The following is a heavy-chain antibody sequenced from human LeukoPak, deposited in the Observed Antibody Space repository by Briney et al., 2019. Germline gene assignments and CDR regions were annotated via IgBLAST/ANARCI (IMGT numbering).Heavy chain of an antibody. V-gene: IGHV4-30-4*01. J-gene: IGHJ4*02. Sequence: SQTLSLTCTVSGGSISSGDYYWSWIRQPPGKGLEWIGYIYYSGSTYYNPSLKSRVTISVDTSKNQFSLKLSSVTAGDTAVYYCARDRDYYDSSGQTILFDYWGQGTLVTVSP. D-gene: IGHD3-22*01. CDR3: ARDRDYYDSSGQTILFDY. CDR2: IYYSGST. CDR1: GGSISSGDYY.